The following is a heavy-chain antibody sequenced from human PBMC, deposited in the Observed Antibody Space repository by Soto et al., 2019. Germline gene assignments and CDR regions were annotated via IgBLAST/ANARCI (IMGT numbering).Heavy chain of an antibody. J-gene: IGHJ5*02. CDR2: ISDIGRT. CDR1: GVSITKNNW. Sequence: QVQVQESGPGLVKPSGTLSLTCAVSGVSITKNNWWAWVRQSPGKGLEGIGEISDIGRTNYYPSLKSRLIISADKSRNQFSLRLTSVTAADTAIYYCARALYRGWFDPWGPGTQVIFS. D-gene: IGHD1-26*01. CDR3: ARALYRGWFDP. V-gene: IGHV4-4*02.